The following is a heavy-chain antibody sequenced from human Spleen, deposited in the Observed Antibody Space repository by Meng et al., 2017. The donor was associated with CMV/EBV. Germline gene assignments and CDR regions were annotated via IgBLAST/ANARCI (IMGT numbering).Heavy chain of an antibody. CDR2: VYYSGHT. V-gene: IGHV4-39*01. Sequence: LTWCVSCPSFSCRGSSWDSLRLPPGNGLGWIGSVYYSGHTYCSPSLKRRVTISVDTSRNQFSLKLSSVTAADTAVYYCARHLGGSSVYWGQGTLVTVSS. CDR1: CPSFSCRGSS. D-gene: IGHD1-26*01. J-gene: IGHJ4*02. CDR3: ARHLGGSSVY.